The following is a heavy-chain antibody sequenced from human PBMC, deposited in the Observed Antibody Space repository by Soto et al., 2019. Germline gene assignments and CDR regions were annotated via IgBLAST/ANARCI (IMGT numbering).Heavy chain of an antibody. Sequence: QVQLVQSGAEVKKPGSSVKVSCKASGGTFSSYAISWVRQAPGQGLEWMGGISPIFGTANYAPQFQGRVTITAAESTSTAYMELSSLRSEDTAVYYCARGDHYYDSSGYYYALGYWGQGTLVTVSS. V-gene: IGHV1-69*01. CDR1: GGTFSSYA. CDR2: ISPIFGTA. J-gene: IGHJ4*02. D-gene: IGHD3-22*01. CDR3: ARGDHYYDSSGYYYALGY.